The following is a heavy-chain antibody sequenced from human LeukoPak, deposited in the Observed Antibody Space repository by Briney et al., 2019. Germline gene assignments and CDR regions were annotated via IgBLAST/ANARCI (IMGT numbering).Heavy chain of an antibody. Sequence: SETLSLTCTVSGGSISTNTCYWGWIRQPPGKGLEWIGSIYYSGSTYYNPSLESRVTISVDTSKNQFSLKLSSVTAADTAVYYCARGGYSGFDYPNWFDPWGQGTLVTVSS. V-gene: IGHV4-39*07. D-gene: IGHD5-12*01. CDR3: ARGGYSGFDYPNWFDP. J-gene: IGHJ5*02. CDR1: GGSISTNTCY. CDR2: IYYSGST.